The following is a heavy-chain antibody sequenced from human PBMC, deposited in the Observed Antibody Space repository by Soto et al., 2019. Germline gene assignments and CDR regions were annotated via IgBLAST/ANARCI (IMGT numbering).Heavy chain of an antibody. V-gene: IGHV3-48*01. Sequence: GGSLRLSCAASGFTFSSYSMNWVRQAPGKGLEWVSYISSSSSTIYYADSVKGRFTISRDNAKNSLYLQMNSLRAEDTAVYYCARGSDIVVVVAATHYDYWGQGTLVTVSS. D-gene: IGHD2-15*01. CDR1: GFTFSSYS. CDR2: ISSSSSTI. CDR3: ARGSDIVVVVAATHYDY. J-gene: IGHJ4*02.